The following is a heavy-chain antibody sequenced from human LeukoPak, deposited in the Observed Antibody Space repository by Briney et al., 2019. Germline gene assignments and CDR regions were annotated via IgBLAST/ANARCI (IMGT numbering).Heavy chain of an antibody. Sequence: PSETLSLTCAVYGGSFSGYYWSWIRQPPGKGPEWIGEINHSGSTNYNPSLKSRVTISVDTSKNQFSLKLNSLTAADTAVYFCARQGRISAFDFWGQGTLVTVSS. CDR1: GGSFSGYY. D-gene: IGHD2-15*01. CDR2: INHSGST. CDR3: ARQGRISAFDF. V-gene: IGHV4-34*01. J-gene: IGHJ4*02.